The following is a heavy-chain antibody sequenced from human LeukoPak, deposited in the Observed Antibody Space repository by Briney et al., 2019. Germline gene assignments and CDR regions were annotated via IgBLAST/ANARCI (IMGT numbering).Heavy chain of an antibody. CDR1: GFTFSSYA. V-gene: IGHV3-23*01. CDR2: ISGSGGST. J-gene: IGHJ4*02. CDR3: AKDQFYYYDSSGTGTPFDY. Sequence: GGSLRLSCAASGFTFSSYAMSWVRQAPGKGLEWVSAISGSGGSTYYADSVKGRFTISRDNSKNTLYLQMNSLRAEDTAVYYCAKDQFYYYDSSGTGTPFDYWGQGTLVTVSS. D-gene: IGHD3-22*01.